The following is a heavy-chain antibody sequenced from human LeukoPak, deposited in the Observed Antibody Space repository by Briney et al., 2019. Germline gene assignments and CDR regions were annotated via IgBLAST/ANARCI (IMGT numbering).Heavy chain of an antibody. Sequence: PGGSLRLSCAASGFTFSSYGMSWVRQAPGKGLEWVSAISGSGGSTYYADSVKGRFTISRDNSKNTLYLQMNSLRAEDTAVYYCAKDLLATVTTYYYWGQATLVTVSS. J-gene: IGHJ4*02. CDR2: ISGSGGST. CDR1: GFTFSSYG. V-gene: IGHV3-23*01. D-gene: IGHD4-17*01. CDR3: AKDLLATVTTYYY.